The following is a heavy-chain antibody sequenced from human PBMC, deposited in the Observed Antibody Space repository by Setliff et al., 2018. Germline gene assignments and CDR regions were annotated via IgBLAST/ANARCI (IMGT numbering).Heavy chain of an antibody. CDR3: ARDLDYQYYYDSSGRDAFDI. J-gene: IGHJ3*02. D-gene: IGHD3-22*01. Sequence: LETLSLTCTVSGGSISSYYWSWIRQPPGEGLEWIGYIYYSGSTNYNPSLKSRVTISVDTSKNQFSLKLSSVTAADTAVYYCARDLDYQYYYDSSGRDAFDIWGQGTMVTVSS. CDR2: IYYSGST. V-gene: IGHV4-59*01. CDR1: GGSISSYY.